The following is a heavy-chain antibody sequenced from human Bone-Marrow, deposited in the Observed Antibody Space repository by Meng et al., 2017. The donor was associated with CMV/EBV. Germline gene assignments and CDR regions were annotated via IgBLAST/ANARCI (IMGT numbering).Heavy chain of an antibody. D-gene: IGHD7-27*01. Sequence: GESLKISCAASGFTFSSYWMSWVRQAPGKGLEWVANIKQDGSEKYYVDSVKGRFTISRDNSKNTLYLQMNSLRAEDTAVYYCASGWGENWGLYYYYYGMDVWGQGTTVTVSS. CDR3: ASGWGENWGLYYYYYGMDV. V-gene: IGHV3-7*01. CDR1: GFTFSSYW. J-gene: IGHJ6*02. CDR2: IKQDGSEK.